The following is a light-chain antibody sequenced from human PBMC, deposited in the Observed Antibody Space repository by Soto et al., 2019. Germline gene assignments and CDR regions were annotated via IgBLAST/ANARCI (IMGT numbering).Light chain of an antibody. CDR3: QQYVTSPRM. Sequence: EIVLTQSPGTLSLSPGERATLSCWASQSVSSNYLAWYQHKPGQPPRLIMYGVSNRATGIPDRFSGRGSGTDFTLTISRLEPEDFAVYYCQQYVTSPRMFGQGTKVEIK. J-gene: IGKJ1*01. V-gene: IGKV3-20*01. CDR2: GVS. CDR1: QSVSSNY.